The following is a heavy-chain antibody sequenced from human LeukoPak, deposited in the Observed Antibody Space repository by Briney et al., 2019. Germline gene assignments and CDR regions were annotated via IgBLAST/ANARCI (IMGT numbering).Heavy chain of an antibody. CDR3: AKEFREGYDFWSGGYMDV. CDR2: ISSSSSTI. CDR1: GFTFSSYS. Sequence: GGSLRLSCAASGFTFSSYSMNWVRQAPGRGLEWVAYISSSSSTIYSADSVKGRFTISRVNSKNTLYLPMDRLRAEDTAVYYRAKEFREGYDFWSGGYMDVWGKGTTATVAS. J-gene: IGHJ6*03. D-gene: IGHD3-3*01. V-gene: IGHV3-48*01.